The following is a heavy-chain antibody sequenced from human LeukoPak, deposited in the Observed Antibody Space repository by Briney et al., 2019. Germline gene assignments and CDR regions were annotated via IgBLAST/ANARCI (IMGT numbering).Heavy chain of an antibody. CDR3: ARRLRYFDWLLDYFDY. V-gene: IGHV4-4*02. CDR2: IYHSGST. CDR1: GGSISSSNW. J-gene: IGHJ4*02. Sequence: PSETLSLTCAVSGGSISSSNWWSWVRQPPGKGLEWIGEIYHSGSTNYNPSLKSRVTISVDKSKNQFSLKLSSVTAADTAVYYCARRLRYFDWLLDYFDYWGQGTLVTVSP. D-gene: IGHD3-9*01.